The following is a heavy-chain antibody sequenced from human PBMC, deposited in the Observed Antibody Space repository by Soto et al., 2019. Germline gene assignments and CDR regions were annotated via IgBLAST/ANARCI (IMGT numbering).Heavy chain of an antibody. CDR1: GYPFKDYD. D-gene: IGHD3-3*01. CDR3: ARRMTWSLWCFDL. V-gene: IGHV1-8*01. Sequence: QVRLLQSGAEVSQPGTSVRAPSRASGYPFKDYDINWVRRAPGQGLEWMGWMNPNSGNTAYARKFHDRITMTRSVSAGTAFMELNSLTPEDTAVYYCARRMTWSLWCFDLWGSGTQVTVSS. CDR2: MNPNSGNT. J-gene: IGHJ2*01.